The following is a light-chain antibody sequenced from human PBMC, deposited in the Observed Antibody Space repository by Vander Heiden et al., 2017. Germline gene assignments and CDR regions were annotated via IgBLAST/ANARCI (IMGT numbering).Light chain of an antibody. Sequence: HSVPTQPPSASRAPGQRVTISCSGSDSNIGRNTVNWYQQLPGTAPKLLIYNNNQRPSGVPDRFSGSKSGTSASLAIIGLQSEDEADYYCSAWDKWPHVFGTGTKVTV. CDR3: SAWDKWPHV. CDR1: DSNIGRNT. J-gene: IGLJ1*01. CDR2: NNN. V-gene: IGLV1-44*01.